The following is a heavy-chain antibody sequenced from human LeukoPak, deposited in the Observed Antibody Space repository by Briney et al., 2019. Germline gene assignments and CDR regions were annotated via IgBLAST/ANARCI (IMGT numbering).Heavy chain of an antibody. V-gene: IGHV4-34*01. J-gene: IGHJ5*02. CDR1: GGSFSGYY. Sequence: PSETLSLTCAVYGGSFSGYYWSWIRQPPGKGLEWIGEINHSGSTNYNPSLKSRVTISVDTSKNQFSLKLSSVTAADTAVYYCARRILGYGSGSYFIYWFDPWGQGTLVTVSS. CDR2: INHSGST. CDR3: ARRILGYGSGSYFIYWFDP. D-gene: IGHD3-10*01.